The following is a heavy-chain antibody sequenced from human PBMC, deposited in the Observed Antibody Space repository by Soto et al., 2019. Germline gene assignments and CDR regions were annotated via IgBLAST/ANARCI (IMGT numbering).Heavy chain of an antibody. D-gene: IGHD4-17*01. V-gene: IGHV1-8*01. Sequence: ASVKVSCKASGNTFTSYDINWVRQATGHGLEWMGWINPNSGNIGYAQKFQGRVTMTRDTAIRTAYMEVSRLRSDDTAVYYCAGGHGYGDYYRTGMIYYYYGMDVWGQGTTVTVSS. CDR1: GNTFTSYD. J-gene: IGHJ6*02. CDR2: INPNSGNI. CDR3: AGGHGYGDYYRTGMIYYYYGMDV.